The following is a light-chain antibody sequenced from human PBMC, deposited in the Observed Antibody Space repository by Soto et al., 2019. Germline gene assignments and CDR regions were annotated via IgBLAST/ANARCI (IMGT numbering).Light chain of an antibody. V-gene: IGKV2-28*01. J-gene: IGKJ1*01. Sequence: DIVMTQSPLSLTVTPGEPASISCRSSQSLLHSDGRNYLDWYLQKPGQSPQLLISLGSTRSSGVPDRFSGSGSGTDFTLRISGVEAEYAGVYYCMQALQTPPWTFGQGTKVEIK. CDR3: MQALQTPPWT. CDR1: QSLLHSDGRNY. CDR2: LGS.